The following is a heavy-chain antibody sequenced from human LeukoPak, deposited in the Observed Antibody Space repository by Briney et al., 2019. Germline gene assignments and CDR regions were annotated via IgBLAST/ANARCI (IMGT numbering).Heavy chain of an antibody. CDR1: GGSISIYY. Sequence: SETLSLTCTVSGGSISIYYWSWIRQPPGKGLEWIGYIYYSGSTNYNPSLKSRVTISVDTSKNQFSLKLSSVTAADTAVYYCARSFYYYDSSGYHDAFDIWGQGTMVTVSS. CDR2: IYYSGST. CDR3: ARSFYYYDSSGYHDAFDI. D-gene: IGHD3-22*01. V-gene: IGHV4-59*01. J-gene: IGHJ3*02.